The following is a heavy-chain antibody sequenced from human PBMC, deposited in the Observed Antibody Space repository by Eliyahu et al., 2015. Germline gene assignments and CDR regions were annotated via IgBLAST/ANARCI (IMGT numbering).Heavy chain of an antibody. J-gene: IGHJ6*03. Sequence: QVQLVESGGGVVQPGRSLKXSCAVSGFTFDVPTYGIHWXRQAPGKGLEWVAMVSXDGSNKYYSDSVEGRFTISRDTLRTTVYLQMDDLRAGDTAIYYCASGPARYYFDDWGKGTTVTVSS. CDR1: GFTFDVPTYG. CDR2: VSXDGSNK. V-gene: IGHV3-33*01. CDR3: ASGPARYYFDD.